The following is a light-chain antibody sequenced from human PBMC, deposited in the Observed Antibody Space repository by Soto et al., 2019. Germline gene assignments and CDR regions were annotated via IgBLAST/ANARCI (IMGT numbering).Light chain of an antibody. Sequence: EIVMTQSAATLSVSPGERATLACRASQSISTELAWYQQKPGQPPRLLIYSASTRATGVPARFTGSGSGSEFTLTISVLQSEEFAVYYCQQGHNRPLTFGQGTRLEI. J-gene: IGKJ2*01. CDR2: SAS. CDR1: QSISTE. V-gene: IGKV3-15*01. CDR3: QQGHNRPLT.